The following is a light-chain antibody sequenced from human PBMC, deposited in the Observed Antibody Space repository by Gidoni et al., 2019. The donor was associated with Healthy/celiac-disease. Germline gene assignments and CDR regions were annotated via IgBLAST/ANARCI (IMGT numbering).Light chain of an antibody. V-gene: IGKV3-20*01. Sequence: ELVLTQSHGTLSLSPGERATLSCSASQSVSSSYLAWYQQKPGQAPRLLIYGASSRATGIPDRFSGSGSGTDFTLTISRLEPEDFAVYYCQQYGSSPLTFGGGTKVEIK. CDR3: QQYGSSPLT. J-gene: IGKJ4*01. CDR1: QSVSSSY. CDR2: GAS.